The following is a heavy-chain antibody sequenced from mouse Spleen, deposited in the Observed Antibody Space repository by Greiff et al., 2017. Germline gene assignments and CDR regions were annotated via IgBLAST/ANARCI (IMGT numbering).Heavy chain of an antibody. Sequence: EVKLVESGGGLVKPGGSLKLSCAASGFTFSSYAMSWVCQTPEKRLEWVATISDGGSYTYYPDNVKGRFTISRDNAKNNLYLQMSHLKSEDTAMYYCARDHYGYDYWGQGTTLTVSS. J-gene: IGHJ2*01. CDR2: ISDGGSYT. V-gene: IGHV5-4*01. CDR3: ARDHYGYDY. CDR1: GFTFSSYA. D-gene: IGHD2-2*01.